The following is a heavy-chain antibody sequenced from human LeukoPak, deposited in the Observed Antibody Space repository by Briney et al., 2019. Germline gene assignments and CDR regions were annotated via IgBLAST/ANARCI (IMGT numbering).Heavy chain of an antibody. CDR1: HYTFTSYG. V-gene: IGHV1-18*01. D-gene: IGHD2-8*02. J-gene: IGHJ5*02. Sequence: ASVKVSCKASHYTFTSYGINWVRQAPGQGLEWMGWISGYNGNTNYARNFQGRVTMTTDTSTNTAYMYLRSLRSDDTAVYYCARGGNGYCTGPNCSKRSYFDPWAREPWSPSPQ. CDR2: ISGYNGNT. CDR3: ARGGNGYCTGPNCSKRSYFDP.